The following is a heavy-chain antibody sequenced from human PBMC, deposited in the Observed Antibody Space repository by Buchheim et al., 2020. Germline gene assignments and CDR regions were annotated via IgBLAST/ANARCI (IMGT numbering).Heavy chain of an antibody. CDR2: ITSSSSII. J-gene: IGHJ4*02. CDR3: ARVPGSLYYFDY. CDR1: GFTFSSYT. D-gene: IGHD1-1*01. Sequence: EVQLVESGGGLVQPGGSLRLSCAASGFTFSSYTMNWVRQAPGKGLEWVSLITSSSSIIYYADSVKGRFTISRDNAENSLYLQMNSLRDEDTAVYYCARVPGSLYYFDYWGQGTL. V-gene: IGHV3-48*02.